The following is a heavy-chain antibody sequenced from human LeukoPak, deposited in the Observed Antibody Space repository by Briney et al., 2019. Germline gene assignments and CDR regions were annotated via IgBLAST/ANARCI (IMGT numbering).Heavy chain of an antibody. CDR1: GYTFTSYD. J-gene: IGHJ4*02. Sequence: ASVKVSCKASGYTFTSYDISWVRQAPGQGLEWMGGIIPIFGTANYAQKFQGRVTITADESTSTAYMELSSLRSEDTAVYYCASTIFGVVIMQPIDYWGQGTLVTVSS. D-gene: IGHD3-3*01. V-gene: IGHV1-69*13. CDR3: ASTIFGVVIMQPIDY. CDR2: IIPIFGTA.